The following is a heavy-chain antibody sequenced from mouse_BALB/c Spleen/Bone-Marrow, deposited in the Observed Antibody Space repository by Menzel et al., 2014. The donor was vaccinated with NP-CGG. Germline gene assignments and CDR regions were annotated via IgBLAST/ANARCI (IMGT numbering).Heavy chain of an antibody. V-gene: IGHV14-3*02. CDR1: GFNIKDTY. D-gene: IGHD1-1*01. J-gene: IGHJ3*01. Sequence: DVHLVESGAELVKPGASVKLSCTASGFNIKDTYMHWVKQRPEQGLEWIGRIDPANGNTKYDPKFQGKATITADTSSNTAYLQIRSLTSEDTAVYYSASYYYGSYGFAYWGQGTLVTVSA. CDR3: ASYYYGSYGFAY. CDR2: IDPANGNT.